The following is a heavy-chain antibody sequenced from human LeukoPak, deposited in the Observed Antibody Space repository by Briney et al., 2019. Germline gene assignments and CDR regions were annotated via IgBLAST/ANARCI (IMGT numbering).Heavy chain of an antibody. Sequence: GGSLRLSCAASGFTFSSYAMSWVRQAPGKGLEWVSAISGSGGSTYYADSVKGRFTISRDNSKNTLYPQMNSLRAEDTAVYYCAKRAENYGSGSYYQGLLLWGQGTLVTVSS. J-gene: IGHJ4*02. CDR1: GFTFSSYA. D-gene: IGHD3-10*01. V-gene: IGHV3-23*01. CDR2: ISGSGGST. CDR3: AKRAENYGSGSYYQGLLL.